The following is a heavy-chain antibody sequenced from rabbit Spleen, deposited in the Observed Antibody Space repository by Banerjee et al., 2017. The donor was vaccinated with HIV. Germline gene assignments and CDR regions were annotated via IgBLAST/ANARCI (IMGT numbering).Heavy chain of an antibody. D-gene: IGHD3-1*01. CDR3: ARRISADGYPMDL. Sequence: QSLEESGGDLVKPGASLTLTCTASGVSFSISSYMCWVRQAPGKGLEWIACIDAGSSGFTYFATWAKGRFTISKTSSTTVTLQMTSLTAADTATYFCARRISADGYPMDLWGPGTLVTVS. V-gene: IGHV1S40*01. J-gene: IGHJ4*01. CDR1: GVSFSISSY. CDR2: IDAGSSGFT.